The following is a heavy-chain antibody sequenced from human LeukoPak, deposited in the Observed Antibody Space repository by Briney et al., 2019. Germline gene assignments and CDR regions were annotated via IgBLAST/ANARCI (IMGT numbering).Heavy chain of an antibody. D-gene: IGHD3-22*01. J-gene: IGHJ4*02. V-gene: IGHV3-48*04. CDR2: ISSSSSTI. CDR3: ARDRYYDSSGFDY. Sequence: PGGSLRLSCAASGFTFSSYSMNWVRQAPGKGLEWVSYISSSSSTIYYADPVKGRFTISRDNAKNSLYLQMNSLRAEDTAVYYCARDRYYDSSGFDYWGQGTLVTVSS. CDR1: GFTFSSYS.